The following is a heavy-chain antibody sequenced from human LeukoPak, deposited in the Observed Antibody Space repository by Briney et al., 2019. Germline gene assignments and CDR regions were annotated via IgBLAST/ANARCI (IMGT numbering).Heavy chain of an antibody. CDR2: INTDGTST. CDR1: GFTFSSYW. CDR3: ARVSRVALDYYDSSGYAFDY. Sequence: QPGGSLRLSCAASGFTFSSYWMHWFRQAPGKGLVWVSQINTDGTSTTYADSVKGRFTISRHNAKNTLYLQMNSLRAEDTAVYYCARVSRVALDYYDSSGYAFDYWGQGTLVTVSS. J-gene: IGHJ4*02. V-gene: IGHV3-74*01. D-gene: IGHD3-22*01.